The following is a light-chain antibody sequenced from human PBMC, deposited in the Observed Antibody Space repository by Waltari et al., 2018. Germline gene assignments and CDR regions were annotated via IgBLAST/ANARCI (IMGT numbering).Light chain of an antibody. CDR1: QSVGRY. J-gene: IGKJ1*01. Sequence: EIVLTQSPATLSLSPGERATLSCRASQSVGRYLAWYQQKPGQAPRLLIYDASIRAIGIPDRFSGSGSGTDFSLTISRLEPEDFAVYYCQKYVSLPATFGQGTKVEIK. CDR2: DAS. V-gene: IGKV3-20*01. CDR3: QKYVSLPAT.